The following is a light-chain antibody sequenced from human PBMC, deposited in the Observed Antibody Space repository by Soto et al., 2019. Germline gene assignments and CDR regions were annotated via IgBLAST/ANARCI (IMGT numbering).Light chain of an antibody. CDR3: SSYIDSSTRV. J-gene: IGLJ1*01. V-gene: IGLV2-14*01. Sequence: QSALAQPASVSGSPGQSITISCTGASSDVGGYDYVSWYQQHPGKAPKLMIYEVSNRPSGVSNRFSASKSGNTASLTISGLQAEDEADYYCSSYIDSSTRVFGTGTKVTVL. CDR1: SSDVGGYDY. CDR2: EVS.